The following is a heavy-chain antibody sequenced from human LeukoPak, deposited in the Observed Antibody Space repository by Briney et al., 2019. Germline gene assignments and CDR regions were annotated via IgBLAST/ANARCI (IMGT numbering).Heavy chain of an antibody. CDR3: ASVGRIAYYYDSLDP. Sequence: ASVKVSCKASGYTFTSYDINWVRQATGQGLEWVGWMNPNSGNTGYAQKFQGRVTMTRNTSISTAYMELSSLRSEDTAVYYCASVGRIAYYYDSLDPWGQGTLVTVSS. J-gene: IGHJ5*02. D-gene: IGHD3-22*01. V-gene: IGHV1-8*01. CDR2: MNPNSGNT. CDR1: GYTFTSYD.